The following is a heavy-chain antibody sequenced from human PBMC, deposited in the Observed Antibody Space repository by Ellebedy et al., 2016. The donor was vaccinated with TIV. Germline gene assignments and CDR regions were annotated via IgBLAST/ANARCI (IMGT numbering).Heavy chain of an antibody. CDR2: IKYDEIET. V-gene: IGHV3-7*04. J-gene: IGHJ3*02. CDR1: GFTFNTFW. Sequence: PGGSLRLSCEASGFTFNTFWMGWIRQAPGKGLEYVAHIKYDEIETYHADSVKGRFTISRDNARKSVYLQMHSLRVDDTAMYYCARDTVGVPAGDDFDIWGQGTMVTVSS. D-gene: IGHD2-2*01. CDR3: ARDTVGVPAGDDFDI.